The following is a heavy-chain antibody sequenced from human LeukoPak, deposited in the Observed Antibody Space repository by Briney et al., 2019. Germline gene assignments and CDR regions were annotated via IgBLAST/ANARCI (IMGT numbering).Heavy chain of an antibody. CDR3: ATPHCSSTSCYD. CDR1: GFIFSSYW. D-gene: IGHD2-2*01. Sequence: GGSLRLSCAASGFIFSSYWMTWVRQAPGKGLEWVANIGEDGSEKYYVDSVKGRFTISRDNSKNTLYLQMNSLRAEDTAVYYCATPHCSSTSCYDWGQGTLVTVSS. V-gene: IGHV3-7*01. J-gene: IGHJ4*02. CDR2: IGEDGSEK.